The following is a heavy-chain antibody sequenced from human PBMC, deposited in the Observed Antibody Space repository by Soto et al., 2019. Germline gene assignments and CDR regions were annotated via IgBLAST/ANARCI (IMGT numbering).Heavy chain of an antibody. CDR2: IYWDNDK. D-gene: IGHD3-16*01. J-gene: IGHJ4*02. CDR3: AHRRAYNNYWFWGDFDS. Sequence: QITLKESGPTLVKPTQTLTLTCAFSGFSLSTSGVGVGWIRQPPGKALEWLALIYWDNDKRYSPSLKSRLTITKDTSNNQVVLTMTDVDPVDTGTYYCAHRRAYNNYWFWGDFDSWGQGILVTVSS. CDR1: GFSLSTSGVG. V-gene: IGHV2-5*02.